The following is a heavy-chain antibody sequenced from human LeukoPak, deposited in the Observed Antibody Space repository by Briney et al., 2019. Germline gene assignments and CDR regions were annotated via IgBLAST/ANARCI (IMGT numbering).Heavy chain of an antibody. J-gene: IGHJ4*02. CDR3: ARHYYDSSGYSVGFDY. CDR2: IYYSGST. V-gene: IGHV4-31*11. CDR1: GGSISSGPHY. D-gene: IGHD3-22*01. Sequence: PSQTLSLTCAVSGGSISSGPHYWSCIRQPPGKGLEWIGYIYYSGSTYYNPSLKSRVTISVDTSKNQFSLKLSSVTAADTAVYYCARHYYDSSGYSVGFDYWGQGTLVTVSS.